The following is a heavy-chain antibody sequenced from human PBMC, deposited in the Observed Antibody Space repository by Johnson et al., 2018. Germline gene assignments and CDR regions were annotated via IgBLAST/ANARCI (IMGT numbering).Heavy chain of an antibody. CDR1: GFTFDDYA. Sequence: VQLVQSGGGLVQPGRSLRLSCAASGFTFDDYAMHWVRQAPGKGLEWVASISWNSGSIGYADSVKGRLSVSRDNAENSLFLRMNSLRAEDTALYYCAKDRVGGTRFSAFDIWGQGTMVTVSS. CDR3: AKDRVGGTRFSAFDI. J-gene: IGHJ3*02. V-gene: IGHV3-9*01. D-gene: IGHD1-26*01. CDR2: ISWNSGSI.